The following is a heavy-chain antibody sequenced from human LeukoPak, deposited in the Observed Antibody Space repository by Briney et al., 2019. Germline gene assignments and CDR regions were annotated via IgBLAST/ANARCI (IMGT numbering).Heavy chain of an antibody. V-gene: IGHV3-23*01. CDR1: GFTFNNYA. D-gene: IGHD4-17*01. Sequence: PGGPLRLSCAASGFTFNNYAMNWVRQAPGKGLEWVSSISGGGETTYYADSAKGRFTISRDNSQNTLYLQMNSLRAEDTAVYYCARDYADYVGYFFFDHWGQGTLVTVSS. CDR2: ISGGGETT. CDR3: ARDYADYVGYFFFDH. J-gene: IGHJ5*02.